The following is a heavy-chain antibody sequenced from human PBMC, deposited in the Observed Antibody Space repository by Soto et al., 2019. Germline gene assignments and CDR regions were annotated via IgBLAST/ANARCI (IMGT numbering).Heavy chain of an antibody. CDR3: ARDRRGYYYGMDV. J-gene: IGHJ6*02. CDR1: GGSISSGGYY. Sequence: LSLTCTVSGGSISSGGYYWGWIRQHPGKGLEWIGYIYYSGSTYYNPSLKSRVTISVDTSKNQFSLKLSSVTAADTAVYYCARDRRGYYYGMDVWGQGTTVTVSS. CDR2: IYYSGST. D-gene: IGHD3-16*01. V-gene: IGHV4-31*03.